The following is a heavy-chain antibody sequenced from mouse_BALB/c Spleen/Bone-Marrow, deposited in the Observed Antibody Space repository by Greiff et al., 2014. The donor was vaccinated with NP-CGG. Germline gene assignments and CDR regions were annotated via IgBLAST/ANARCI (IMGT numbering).Heavy chain of an antibody. Sequence: QVQLQQSGAELARPGASVKLSCKASGYTFTSYWMQWVKQRPGQGLEWIGAIYPGDGDTRYTQKFKGKATLTADKSSSTAYMQLSSLASEDSAVYYCARYYYGRSYEYFDVWGAGTTVTVSS. V-gene: IGHV1-87*01. D-gene: IGHD1-1*01. J-gene: IGHJ1*01. CDR2: IYPGDGDT. CDR3: ARYYYGRSYEYFDV. CDR1: GYTFTSYW.